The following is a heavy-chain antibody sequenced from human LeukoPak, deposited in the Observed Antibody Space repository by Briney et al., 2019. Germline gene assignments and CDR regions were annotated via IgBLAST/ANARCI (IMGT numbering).Heavy chain of an antibody. CDR2: VYYIGST. CDR3: ARVMVRGVILSFDP. J-gene: IGHJ5*02. Sequence: SETLSLTCTVSGDSISRSSDYWGWIRQPPGKGPEWIGSVYYIGSTFYNPSLKSRLTIPIDTSKNQFSLKLRSVTAADTAVYYCARVMVRGVILSFDPWGQGTLVTVSS. D-gene: IGHD3-10*01. CDR1: GDSISRSSDY. V-gene: IGHV4-39*07.